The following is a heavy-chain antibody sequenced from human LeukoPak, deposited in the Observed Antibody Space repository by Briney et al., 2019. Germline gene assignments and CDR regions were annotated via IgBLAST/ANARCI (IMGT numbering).Heavy chain of an antibody. D-gene: IGHD3-10*01. V-gene: IGHV3-74*01. CDR3: AREETMGY. CDR1: GFTFNNYW. Sequence: HSGGSLRLSCAASGFTFNNYWMHWVRQAPGKGLVWVSRNNRDGSNTDCADSVKGRFTISRDNAKNTLYLQMNSLSAEDTAVYYCAREETMGYWGQGTLVTVSS. CDR2: NNRDGSNT. J-gene: IGHJ4*02.